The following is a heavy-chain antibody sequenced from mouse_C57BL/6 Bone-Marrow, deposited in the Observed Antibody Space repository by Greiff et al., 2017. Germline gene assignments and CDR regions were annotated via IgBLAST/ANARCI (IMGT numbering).Heavy chain of an antibody. V-gene: IGHV1-55*01. CDR2: IYPGSGST. CDR3: ARPYYSNYWYFDV. D-gene: IGHD2-5*01. J-gene: IGHJ1*03. Sequence: QVQLQQPGAELVKPGASVKMSCKASGYTFTSYWITWVKQRPGQGLEWIGDIYPGSGSTNYNEKFKSKATLTVDTSSSTAYIQLSSLTSEDPAVYYCARPYYSNYWYFDVWGTGTTVTVSS. CDR1: GYTFTSYW.